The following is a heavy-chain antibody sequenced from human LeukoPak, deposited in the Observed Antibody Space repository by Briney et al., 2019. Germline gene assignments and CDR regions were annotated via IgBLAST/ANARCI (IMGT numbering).Heavy chain of an antibody. CDR1: GFTFSSYA. CDR3: ARVGIAAAGATKQFDC. V-gene: IGHV3-30-3*01. CDR2: ISYDGSNK. Sequence: GGSLRLSCAASGFTFSSYAMHWVRQAPGKGLEWVADISYDGSNKYYADSVKGRFTISRDNSKNTLYLQMNSLRAEDTAVYYCARVGIAAAGATKQFDCWGQGTLVTVSS. D-gene: IGHD6-13*01. J-gene: IGHJ4*02.